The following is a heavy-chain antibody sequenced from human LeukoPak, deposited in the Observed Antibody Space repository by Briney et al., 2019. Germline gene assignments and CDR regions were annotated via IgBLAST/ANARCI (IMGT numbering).Heavy chain of an antibody. D-gene: IGHD4-23*01. J-gene: IGHJ5*02. CDR1: GYTFISYD. Sequence: ASVKVSCKASGYTFISYDINWVRQATGQGLEWMGWMNPNSGNTGYAQKFQGSVTITRYTSISTAYMELSSLRPEDTAVYYCARDYGGNSGWFDPWGQGTLVTVSS. CDR2: MNPNSGNT. V-gene: IGHV1-8*03. CDR3: ARDYGGNSGWFDP.